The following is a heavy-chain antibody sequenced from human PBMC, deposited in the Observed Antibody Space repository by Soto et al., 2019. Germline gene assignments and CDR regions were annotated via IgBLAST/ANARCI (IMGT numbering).Heavy chain of an antibody. CDR3: AHPRGFGVFDAYDI. V-gene: IGHV3-23*01. D-gene: IGHD3-10*01. J-gene: IGHJ3*02. CDR1: GFTFSTYA. Sequence: VGSLRLSCAASGFTFSTYAMSWVRQAPGKGLEWVSAISNSGGTIYYADSVQGRFTISRDNSLNTLFLQMHSLRIEDTAVYYCAHPRGFGVFDAYDIWGQGTTVTVSS. CDR2: ISNSGGTI.